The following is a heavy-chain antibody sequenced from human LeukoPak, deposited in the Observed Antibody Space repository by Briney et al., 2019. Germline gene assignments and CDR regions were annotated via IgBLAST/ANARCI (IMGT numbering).Heavy chain of an antibody. CDR1: GFTVSSNY. V-gene: IGHV3-53*01. CDR2: IYSGGST. Sequence: GGSLRLSCAASGFTVSSNYMSWVRQAPGKGLEWVSVIYSGGSTYYADSVKGRFTISRDNSKNTLYLQMNSLRAEDTAVYYCAKGPAHCSSTSCPIGYWGQGTLVTVSS. J-gene: IGHJ4*02. D-gene: IGHD2-2*01. CDR3: AKGPAHCSSTSCPIGY.